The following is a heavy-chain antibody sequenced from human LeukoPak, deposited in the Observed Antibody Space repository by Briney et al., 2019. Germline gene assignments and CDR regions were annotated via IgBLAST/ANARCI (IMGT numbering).Heavy chain of an antibody. Sequence: SVKVSCKASGGTFSSYAISWVRQAPGQGLEWMGGIIPIFGTANYAQKFQGRVTITADESTSTAYMELSSLRSEDTAVYYCARDRSYYGSGSYQYNWFDPWGQGTLVTVSS. CDR3: ARDRSYYGSGSYQYNWFDP. CDR1: GGTFSSYA. J-gene: IGHJ5*02. D-gene: IGHD3-10*01. CDR2: IIPIFGTA. V-gene: IGHV1-69*13.